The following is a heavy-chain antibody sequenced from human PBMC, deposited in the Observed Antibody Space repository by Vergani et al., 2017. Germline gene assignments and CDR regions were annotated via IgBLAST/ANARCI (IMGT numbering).Heavy chain of an antibody. CDR3: ARDPNGGGYFDY. V-gene: IGHV3-21*01. CDR2: ISSSSSYI. Sequence: EVQLVESGGGLVKPGGSLRLSCAASGFTFSSYSMNWVRQAPGKGLEWVSSISSSSSYIYYADSVKGRFTISRDNAKNSLYLQMNSLRAEDTAVYYCARDPNGGGYFDYWGQGTLVTVSS. J-gene: IGHJ4*02. D-gene: IGHD1-1*01. CDR1: GFTFSSYS.